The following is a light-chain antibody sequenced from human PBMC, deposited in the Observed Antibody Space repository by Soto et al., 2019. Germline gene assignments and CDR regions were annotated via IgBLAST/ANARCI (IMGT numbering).Light chain of an antibody. CDR1: QSVSSSY. CDR3: QQYGSSPQP. J-gene: IGKJ5*01. Sequence: EIVVTQSPGTLSLSPGERATLSCRASQSVSSSYLAWYQQKPGQAPRRLIYGASSRATSIPDRFSGSGSGTAFTLTISRLQHEEFAVYYCQQYGSSPQPFGQGTRREI. V-gene: IGKV3-20*01. CDR2: GAS.